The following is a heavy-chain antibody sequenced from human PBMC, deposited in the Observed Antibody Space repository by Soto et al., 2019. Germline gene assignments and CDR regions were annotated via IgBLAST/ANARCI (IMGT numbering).Heavy chain of an antibody. Sequence: GASVTVSCKASGGTFSSYTISWVRPAPGQGLEWMGRIIPILGIANYAQKFQGRVTITADKSTSTAYMELSSLRSEDTAVYYCARDVLDYGGNDEDYWGQGTLVTVSS. CDR3: ARDVLDYGGNDEDY. D-gene: IGHD4-17*01. CDR1: GGTFSSYT. J-gene: IGHJ4*02. V-gene: IGHV1-69*04. CDR2: IIPILGIA.